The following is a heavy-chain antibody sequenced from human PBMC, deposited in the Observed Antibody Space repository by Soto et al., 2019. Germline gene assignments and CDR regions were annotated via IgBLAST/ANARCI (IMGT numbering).Heavy chain of an antibody. D-gene: IGHD5-12*01. CDR3: VRVREMATRFLGDDAFDI. CDR1: GGTFSSYA. J-gene: IGHJ3*02. Sequence: QVQLVQSGAEVKKPGSSVKVSCKASGGTFSSYAVSWVRQAPGQGLESMGGIIPIFGTANYAQKFQGRVTITADEFTSTAYMELSSLRSEDTAVYYFVRVREMATRFLGDDAFDIWGQGTMVTVSS. V-gene: IGHV1-69*01. CDR2: IIPIFGTA.